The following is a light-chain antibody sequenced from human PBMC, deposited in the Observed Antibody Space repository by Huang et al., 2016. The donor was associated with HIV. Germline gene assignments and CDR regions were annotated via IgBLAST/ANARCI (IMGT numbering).Light chain of an antibody. CDR3: QQYKNWPPLIT. CDR1: QSVSSN. Sequence: EIVMTQSPATLSVSPGESATLSCRASQSVSSNLAWYQQKPVQAPRLLIYGASTGATGIPARLSGSGSGTEFTLTISSLQAEDFAVYYCQQYKNWPPLITCGQGTRLEIK. V-gene: IGKV3-15*01. J-gene: IGKJ5*01. CDR2: GAS.